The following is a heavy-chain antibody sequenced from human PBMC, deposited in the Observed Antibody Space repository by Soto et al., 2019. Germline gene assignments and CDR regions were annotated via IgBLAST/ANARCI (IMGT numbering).Heavy chain of an antibody. D-gene: IGHD6-13*01. CDR2: FIPIFGTA. J-gene: IGHJ3*02. CDR1: GGTFSSYA. CDR3: AREYAEQQLPPYAFDI. Sequence: ASVKVSCKASGGTFSSYAISWVRQAPGQGLEWMGGFIPIFGTANYAQKFQGRVTITADESTSTAYMELSSLRSEDTAVYYCAREYAEQQLPPYAFDIWGQGTMVTVSS. V-gene: IGHV1-69*13.